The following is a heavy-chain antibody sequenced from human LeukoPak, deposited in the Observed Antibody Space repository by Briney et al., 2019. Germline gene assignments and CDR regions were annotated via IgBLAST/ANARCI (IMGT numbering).Heavy chain of an antibody. V-gene: IGHV1-18*01. CDR1: GYTFSNYG. D-gene: IGHD5-12*01. CDR2: ISAYNGNT. J-gene: IGHJ4*02. Sequence: ASVKVSCKASGYTFSNYGINWVRQAPGQGLEWMGWISAYNGNTKYAQKLQGRVTMTEDTSTDTAYMELSSLRSEDTAVYYCATPGYSGYDYPLYHYWGQGTLVTVSS. CDR3: ATPGYSGYDYPLYHY.